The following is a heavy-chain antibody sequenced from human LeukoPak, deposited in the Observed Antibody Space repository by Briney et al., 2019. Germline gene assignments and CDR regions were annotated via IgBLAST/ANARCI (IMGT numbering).Heavy chain of an antibody. CDR3: ARAWWDIVVVPVLGEFYYYYMDV. CDR1: GGSFSGYY. V-gene: IGHV4-34*01. CDR2: INHSGST. J-gene: IGHJ6*03. Sequence: SETLSLTCAVYGGSFSGYYWSWIRQPPGKGLEWIGEINHSGSTNYNPSLKSRVTISVDTSKNQFSLKLSSVTAADTAVYYCARAWWDIVVVPVLGEFYYYYMDVWGKGTTVTVSS. D-gene: IGHD2-2*01.